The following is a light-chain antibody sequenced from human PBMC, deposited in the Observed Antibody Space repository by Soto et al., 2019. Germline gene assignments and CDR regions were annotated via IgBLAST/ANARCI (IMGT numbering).Light chain of an antibody. CDR2: DAS. CDR1: KTISTW. J-gene: IGKJ1*01. Sequence: DIQMTQSPSSPSTSVGDVGTITGRASKTISTWLAWYQQKPGKAHKLLIFDASSLESGVPSRFSGSGSGTGFTLTISRLQPDDFPTYYCQQYNLHWPFGQGTKVDVK. CDR3: QQYNLHWP. V-gene: IGKV1-5*01.